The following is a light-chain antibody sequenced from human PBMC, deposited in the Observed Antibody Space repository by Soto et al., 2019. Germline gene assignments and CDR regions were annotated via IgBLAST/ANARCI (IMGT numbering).Light chain of an antibody. CDR1: QSVSSN. V-gene: IGKV3-15*01. J-gene: IGKJ1*01. Sequence: ETVMTQSPATLSVSPGERATLSCRASQSVSSNLAWYQQKPGQATRLLIYGASTRATGIPARFSGSGSGTEFTLTISSLQSEDFAVYYCQQYTHLPRTFGQGTKVDVK. CDR3: QQYTHLPRT. CDR2: GAS.